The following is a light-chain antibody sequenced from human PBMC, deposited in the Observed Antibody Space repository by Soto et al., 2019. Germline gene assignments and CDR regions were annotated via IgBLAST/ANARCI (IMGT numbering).Light chain of an antibody. CDR3: QVYGTSSKT. CDR2: GAS. V-gene: IGKV3-20*01. CDR1: QSVSNNY. J-gene: IGKJ1*01. Sequence: EIVLTQSPATLSVSPGERATLXWRTSQSVSNNYLAWYQQKPGQAPRLVISGASSRATAIPDRFSGSGSGTDFTLTISRLEPEDFAVYFCQVYGTSSKTFGQGTKVDIK.